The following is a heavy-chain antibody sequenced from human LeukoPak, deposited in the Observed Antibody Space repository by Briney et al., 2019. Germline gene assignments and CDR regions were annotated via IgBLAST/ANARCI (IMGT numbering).Heavy chain of an antibody. V-gene: IGHV3-7*01. CDR2: IKQDGSEK. CDR3: ARAGRRIISAREGLDY. CDR1: GFTFSSYW. Sequence: PGGSLRLSCAASGFTFSSYWMSWVRQAPGKGLEWVASIKQDGSEKYYVDSVKGRFTISRDNAKNSLYLQMNSLRAEDTAVYYCARAGRRIISAREGLDYWGQGTLVTVSS. D-gene: IGHD2-15*01. J-gene: IGHJ4*02.